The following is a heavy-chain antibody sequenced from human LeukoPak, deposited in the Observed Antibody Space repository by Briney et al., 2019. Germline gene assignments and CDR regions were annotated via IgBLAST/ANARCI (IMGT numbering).Heavy chain of an antibody. CDR2: ISYDGSNK. D-gene: IGHD6-13*01. CDR1: GFTLSSYA. J-gene: IGHJ4*02. CDR3: ALAAAGTHSFDY. V-gene: IGHV3-30*04. Sequence: GGSLRLSCAASGFTLSSYAMHWVRQAPGKGLEWVAVISYDGSNKYYADSVKGRFTISRDNSKNTLYLQMNSLRAEDTAVYYCALAAAGTHSFDYWGQGTLVTVSS.